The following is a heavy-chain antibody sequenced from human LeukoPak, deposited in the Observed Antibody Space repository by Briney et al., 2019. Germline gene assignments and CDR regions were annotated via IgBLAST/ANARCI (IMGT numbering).Heavy chain of an antibody. CDR2: INHSGST. D-gene: IGHD1-26*01. J-gene: IGHJ1*01. CDR1: GGSFSGYY. V-gene: IGHV4-34*01. CDR3: GRGGGAGLHFHK. Sequence: SETLSLTCAVYGGSFSGYYWSWIRQPPGKGLEWIGEINHSGSTNYNPSLKSRVTISVDTSKSQFSLNLNSVTAADTAVDYCGRGGGAGLHFHKWGQGTLVTVSS.